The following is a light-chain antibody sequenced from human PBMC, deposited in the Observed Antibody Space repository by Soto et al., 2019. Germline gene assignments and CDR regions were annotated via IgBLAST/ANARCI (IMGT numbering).Light chain of an antibody. CDR1: SSDVGAYNY. V-gene: IGLV2-11*01. CDR2: DVT. Sequence: QSVLTQPRSVSGSPGQSVIISCAGSSSDVGAYNYVSWYQQHPGKAPKLMIYDVTRRPSGVPDRFSGSKSGNTASLTISGLQAEDEADYYCCSFAGTFTYVFGSGTKVTV. CDR3: CSFAGTFTYV. J-gene: IGLJ1*01.